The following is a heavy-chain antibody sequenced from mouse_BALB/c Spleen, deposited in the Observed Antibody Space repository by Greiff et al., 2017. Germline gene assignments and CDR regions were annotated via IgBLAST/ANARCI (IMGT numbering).Heavy chain of an antibody. V-gene: IGHV5-4*02. CDR1: GFTFSDYY. J-gene: IGHJ4*01. CDR2: ISDGGSYT. CDR3: ARNYYGNYRAMDY. Sequence: VQLKQSGGGLVKPGGSLKLSCAASGFTFSDYYMYWVRQTPEKRLEWVATISDGGSYTYYPDSVKGRFTISRDNAKNNLYLQMSSLKSEDTAMYYCARNYYGNYRAMDYWGQGTSVTVSS. D-gene: IGHD2-1*01.